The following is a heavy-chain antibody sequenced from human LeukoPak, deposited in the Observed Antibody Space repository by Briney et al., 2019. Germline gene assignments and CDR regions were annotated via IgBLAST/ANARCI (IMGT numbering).Heavy chain of an antibody. V-gene: IGHV6-1*01. CDR2: TYYRSKWYY. Sequence: SQTLSLTCAISGDSVSSNTGGWNWIRQSPSRGLEWLGRTYYRSKWYYDYAVSVKSRISINPDTSKNQFSLQLNSVTAADTAVYYCARVWVAGNLDYWSQGTLVTVSS. CDR1: GDSVSSNTGG. J-gene: IGHJ4*02. CDR3: ARVWVAGNLDY. D-gene: IGHD6-19*01.